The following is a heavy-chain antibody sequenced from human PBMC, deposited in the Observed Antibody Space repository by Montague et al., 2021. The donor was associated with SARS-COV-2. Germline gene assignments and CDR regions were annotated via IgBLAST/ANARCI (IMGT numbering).Heavy chain of an antibody. CDR1: GGSITDIHYY. CDR3: GRQKYDFWSGGFPDHFDS. D-gene: IGHD3-3*01. V-gene: IGHV4-39*01. J-gene: IGHJ4*02. Sequence: SETLSLTCPVSGGSITDIHYYWGWIRQPPGKGLKWIGNIFHSGSTYYTPSLMSRVTISVDTSRNEFSLKVNSVTAADTAVYYCGRQKYDFWSGGFPDHFDSWGQGTLVTVSS. CDR2: IFHSGST.